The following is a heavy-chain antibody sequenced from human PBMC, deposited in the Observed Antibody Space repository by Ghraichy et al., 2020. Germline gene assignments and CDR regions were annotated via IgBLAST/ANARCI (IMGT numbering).Heavy chain of an antibody. CDR1: GYFITSVYY. D-gene: IGHD3-16*01. CDR2: IYHSGST. Sequence: SETLSLTCAVSGYFITSVYYWGWIRQPPGQGLEWIGSIYHSGSTYYNPSLKSRVTISVDMSKNQFSLKLSSVTAADTAVYYCARRLRGEAFDIWGQGTMVIVSS. CDR3: ARRLRGEAFDI. V-gene: IGHV4-38-2*01. J-gene: IGHJ3*02.